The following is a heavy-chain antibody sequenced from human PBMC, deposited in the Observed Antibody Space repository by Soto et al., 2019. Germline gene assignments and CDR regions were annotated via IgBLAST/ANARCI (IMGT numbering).Heavy chain of an antibody. CDR1: GFSLSDHC. CDR3: GNTFRDGLRGLDP. D-gene: IGHD3-10*01. CDR2: LCHDGTIA. V-gene: IGHV3-74*01. J-gene: IGHJ5*02. Sequence: GGSMRISCAASGFSLSDHCLHWVRNAPGKGLVWLSRLCHDGTIAIYSDSVKGRFSISRDIAKNTLYLQMTSLRAEDAAIYYWGNTFRDGLRGLDPWGKGTLVTVSS.